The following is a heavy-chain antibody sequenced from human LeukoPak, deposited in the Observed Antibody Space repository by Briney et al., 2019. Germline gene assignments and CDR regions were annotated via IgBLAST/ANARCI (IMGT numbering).Heavy chain of an antibody. Sequence: PGRSLRLSCAASGFTFSSYGMHWVRQAPGKGLEWVAVISYDGSNKYYADSVKGRFTISRDNSQNTLYLQMNSLRAEDTAVYYCAKDLLRFYYGMDVWGQGTTVTVSS. V-gene: IGHV3-30*18. CDR3: AKDLLRFYYGMDV. CDR2: ISYDGSNK. CDR1: GFTFSSYG. D-gene: IGHD4-17*01. J-gene: IGHJ6*02.